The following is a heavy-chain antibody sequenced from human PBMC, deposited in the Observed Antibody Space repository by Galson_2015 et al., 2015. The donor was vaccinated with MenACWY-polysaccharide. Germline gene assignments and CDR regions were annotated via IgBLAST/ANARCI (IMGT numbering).Heavy chain of an antibody. J-gene: IGHJ4*02. CDR2: INYSGNT. V-gene: IGHV4-34*01. Sequence: ETLSLPCAVYGGPFSGYYWPWIRQPPGKGLEWIGEINYSGNTNYNPSLKSRVTISVDTSKNQFSLNLSSVTAADTAVYYCARGIRGLSKKGIGDWGQGTLVTVSS. CDR3: ARGIRGLSKKGIGD. D-gene: IGHD4-11*01. CDR1: GGPFSGYY.